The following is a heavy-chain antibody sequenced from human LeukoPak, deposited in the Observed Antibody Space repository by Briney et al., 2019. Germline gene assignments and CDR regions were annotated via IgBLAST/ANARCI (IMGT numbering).Heavy chain of an antibody. CDR3: ARHGPYSSSWYVGIRGNWFDP. CDR1: GGSFSGYY. J-gene: IGHJ5*02. Sequence: SETLSLTCAVYGGSFSGYYWSWIRQPPGKGLEWIGEINHSGSTTYNASLKSRVAISVDTSKNQFSLKLSSVTAADTAVYYCARHGPYSSSWYVGIRGNWFDPWGQGTLVTVSS. D-gene: IGHD6-13*01. CDR2: INHSGST. V-gene: IGHV4-34*01.